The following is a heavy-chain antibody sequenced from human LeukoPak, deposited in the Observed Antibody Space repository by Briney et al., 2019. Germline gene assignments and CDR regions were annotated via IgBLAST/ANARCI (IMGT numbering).Heavy chain of an antibody. J-gene: IGHJ4*02. Sequence: SVKVSCKASGGTFSSYAISWVRQAPGQGIEWLGRIIPIFGTANYAQRFQGRVTITTDESTSTAYMELSSLRSEDTAVYYCARDGWSDTAMATGSFYFDYWGQGTLVTVSS. CDR2: IIPIFGTA. V-gene: IGHV1-69*05. CDR1: GGTFSSYA. D-gene: IGHD5-18*01. CDR3: ARDGWSDTAMATGSFYFDY.